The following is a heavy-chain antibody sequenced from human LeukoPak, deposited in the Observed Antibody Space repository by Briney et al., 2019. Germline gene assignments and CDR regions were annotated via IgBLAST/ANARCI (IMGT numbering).Heavy chain of an antibody. CDR3: ASSRSVAGTKFDY. D-gene: IGHD6-19*01. CDR1: GYTFTSYY. CDR2: INPSGGST. J-gene: IGHJ4*02. Sequence: GASVKVSCKASGYTFTSYYMHWVRQAPGQGLEWMGIINPSGGSTSYAQKFQGRVTMTRGTSTSTVYMELSSLRSEGTGVYYCASSRSVAGTKFDYWGQGTLVTVSS. V-gene: IGHV1-46*01.